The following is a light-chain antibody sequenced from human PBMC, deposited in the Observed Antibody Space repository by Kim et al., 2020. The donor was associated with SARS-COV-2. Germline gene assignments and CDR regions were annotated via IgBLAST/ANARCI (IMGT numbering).Light chain of an antibody. J-gene: IGLJ2*01. CDR2: EVS. V-gene: IGLV2-8*01. Sequence: GQSVTISCTGTSSDVGGYNYVAWYQQHPGKAPKLIIYEVSKRPSGVPDRFSGSKSGNTASLTVSGLQGEDEADYYCCSYAGRYNLVFGGGTKVTVL. CDR1: SSDVGGYNY. CDR3: CSYAGRYNLV.